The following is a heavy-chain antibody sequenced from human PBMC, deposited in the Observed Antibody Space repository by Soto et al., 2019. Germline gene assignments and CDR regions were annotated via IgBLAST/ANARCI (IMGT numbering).Heavy chain of an antibody. Sequence: SETLSLTCAVYGGSVNGYYWNWIRQPPGKGLEWIGEINHTGGTNYNPSLKSRVTMSVDTSKNQFSLRLSSVTAADTAIYYCATRITVFGLLIPPFDPWGQGTQVTVSS. J-gene: IGHJ5*02. CDR2: INHTGGT. D-gene: IGHD3-3*01. V-gene: IGHV4-34*01. CDR3: ATRITVFGLLIPPFDP. CDR1: GGSVNGYY.